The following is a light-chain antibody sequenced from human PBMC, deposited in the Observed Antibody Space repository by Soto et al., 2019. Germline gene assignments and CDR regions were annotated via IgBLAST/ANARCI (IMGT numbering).Light chain of an antibody. J-gene: IGLJ1*01. Sequence: CVLTQPAPVSWSPGRSIHISRPWNSRDVCGYNYVSWYQQHPVKAPKLMIYDVTNRPSGVSDRFSGSKSGNTASLTISGLQAEDEADYYCSTYTSSSTPYVFGTGTKVTVL. CDR1: SRDVCGYNY. CDR3: STYTSSSTPYV. V-gene: IGLV2-14*01. CDR2: DVT.